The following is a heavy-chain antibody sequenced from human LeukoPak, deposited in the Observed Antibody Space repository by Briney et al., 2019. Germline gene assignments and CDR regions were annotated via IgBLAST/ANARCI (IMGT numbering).Heavy chain of an antibody. CDR3: AKSGDYYGSGSPFDY. D-gene: IGHD3-10*01. Sequence: GGSLRLSCAASGFTFSSYAMSWVRQAPGKGLEWVSAISGSGGSTYYADSVKGRFTISRDNSKNMLYLQMNSLRAEDTAVYYCAKSGDYYGSGSPFDYWGQGTLVTVSS. CDR1: GFTFSSYA. CDR2: ISGSGGST. J-gene: IGHJ4*02. V-gene: IGHV3-23*01.